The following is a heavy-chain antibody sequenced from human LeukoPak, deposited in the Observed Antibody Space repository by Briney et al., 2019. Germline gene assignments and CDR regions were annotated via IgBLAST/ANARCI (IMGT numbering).Heavy chain of an antibody. J-gene: IGHJ4*02. D-gene: IGHD2-2*01. CDR1: GASISSGSYF. CDR2: FHTSGGT. V-gene: IGHV4-61*02. Sequence: PSQTLSLTCTVSGASISSGSYFWSWVRQPAGKALEWIGRFHTSGGTNYNPSLESRVTISVDTSKNQFSLKLTSVTAADTAVYYCAVNIVVVPAASFDYWGQGTLVTVSS. CDR3: AVNIVVVPAASFDY.